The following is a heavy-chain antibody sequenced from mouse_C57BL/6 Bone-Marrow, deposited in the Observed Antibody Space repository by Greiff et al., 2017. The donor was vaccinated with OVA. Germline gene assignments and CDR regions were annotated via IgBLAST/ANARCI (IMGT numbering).Heavy chain of an antibody. CDR3: AGHSSGYYAMDY. CDR1: EYEFPSHD. V-gene: IGHV5-2*01. D-gene: IGHD3-1*01. Sequence: EVKVVESGGGLVQPGESLKLSCESNEYEFPSHDMSWVRKTPEKRLELVAAINSDGGSTYYPDTMERRFIISRDNTKKTLYLQMSSLRSEDTALYYCAGHSSGYYAMDYWGQGTSVTVSS. CDR2: INSDGGST. J-gene: IGHJ4*01.